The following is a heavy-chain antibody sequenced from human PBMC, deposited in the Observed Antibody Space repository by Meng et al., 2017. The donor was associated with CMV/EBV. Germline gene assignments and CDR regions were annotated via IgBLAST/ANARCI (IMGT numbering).Heavy chain of an antibody. CDR2: IKSKASNYAT. V-gene: IGHV3-73*01. D-gene: IGHD3/OR15-3a*01. J-gene: IGHJ4*02. CDR3: SRRWEGVGNYYFD. CDR1: RFTFGGST. Sequence: GESLKISCAVSRFTFGGSTIHWVRQASGKGLEWLGRIKSKASNYATAYGASVKGRFTISRDDSKNTAYLQMNGLKIEDTAVYYCSRRWEGVGNYYFDWGQGTLVTVSS.